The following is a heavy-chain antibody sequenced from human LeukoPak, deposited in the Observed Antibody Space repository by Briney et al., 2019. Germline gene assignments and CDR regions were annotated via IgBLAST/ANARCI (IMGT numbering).Heavy chain of an antibody. Sequence: SVKVSCKASGGTFSSYAISWVRQAPGQGLEWMGGIIPIFGTANYAQKFQGRVTITTDESTSTAYMGLSSLRSEDTAVYYCARAISRGPDAFDIWGQGTMVTVSS. J-gene: IGHJ3*02. CDR1: GGTFSSYA. V-gene: IGHV1-69*05. D-gene: IGHD2-2*01. CDR3: ARAISRGPDAFDI. CDR2: IIPIFGTA.